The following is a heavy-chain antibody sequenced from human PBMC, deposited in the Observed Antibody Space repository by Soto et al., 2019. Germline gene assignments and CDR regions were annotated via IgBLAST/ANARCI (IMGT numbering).Heavy chain of an antibody. J-gene: IGHJ5*02. CDR3: ARTLSSSAENWFDP. CDR2: TYYRSKWYN. V-gene: IGHV6-1*01. Sequence: SQTLSLTCAISGDSVSSNSAAWNWIRQSPSRSLEWLGRTYYRSKWYNDYAVSVKSRITINPDTSKNQFSLQLNSVTPEDSVVYFCARTLSSSAENWFDPWGQGTLVTVSS. CDR1: GDSVSSNSAA. D-gene: IGHD6-6*01.